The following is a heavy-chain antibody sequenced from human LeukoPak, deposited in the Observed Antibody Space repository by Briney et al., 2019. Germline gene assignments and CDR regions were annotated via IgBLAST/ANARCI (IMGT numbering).Heavy chain of an antibody. Sequence: GGSVKVSCKVSGYTLTEISMHWVRQAPGKGLEWMGGFNPEDDERIYAQKLQGRVTKSEDTSTDTAYMELSSLRSNDTAVYYCATSSHNWNLGGLRDYMDVWGKGTTVTVSS. CDR2: FNPEDDER. V-gene: IGHV1-24*01. CDR3: ATSSHNWNLGGLRDYMDV. J-gene: IGHJ6*03. D-gene: IGHD1-20*01. CDR1: GYTLTEIS.